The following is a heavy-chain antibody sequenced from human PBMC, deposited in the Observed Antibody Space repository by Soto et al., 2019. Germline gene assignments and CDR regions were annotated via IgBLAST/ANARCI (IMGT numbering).Heavy chain of an antibody. D-gene: IGHD6-13*01. V-gene: IGHV3-23*01. CDR2: ISGSGGST. Sequence: EVQLLESGGGLVQPGGSLRLSCAASGFTFSSYAMSWVRQAPGKGLEWVSAISGSGGSTYYADSVKGRFTISRDNSKNTLYLQMNSLRAEDTAVYYCAKDQGIAAAGALYYYYYGMDVWGQGTTVTVSS. CDR1: GFTFSSYA. CDR3: AKDQGIAAAGALYYYYYGMDV. J-gene: IGHJ6*02.